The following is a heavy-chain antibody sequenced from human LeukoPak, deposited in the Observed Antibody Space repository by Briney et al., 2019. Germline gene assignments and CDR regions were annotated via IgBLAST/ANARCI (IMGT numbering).Heavy chain of an antibody. Sequence: ASVKVSCKASGYTFTGYYMHWVRQAPGQGLEWMGWINPNSGGTNYAQKFQGRVTMTRDTSISTAYMELSRLRSDDTAVYYCARDYGDYEVPLDYWGQGTLVTVSS. CDR2: INPNSGGT. CDR3: ARDYGDYEVPLDY. J-gene: IGHJ4*02. CDR1: GYTFTGYY. D-gene: IGHD4-17*01. V-gene: IGHV1-2*02.